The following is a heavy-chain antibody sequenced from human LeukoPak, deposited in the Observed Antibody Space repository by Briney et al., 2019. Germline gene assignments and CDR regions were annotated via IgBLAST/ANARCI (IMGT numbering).Heavy chain of an antibody. V-gene: IGHV3-33*01. Sequence: GGSLRLSCAASGFTFSSYGMHWVRQAPGKGLEWVAVIWYDGSNKYYADSVKGRFTISRDNSKNTLYLQMNSLRAEDTAVYYCARDKYSGPGGFFDYWGQGTLVTVSS. CDR2: IWYDGSNK. D-gene: IGHD5-12*01. CDR1: GFTFSSYG. CDR3: ARDKYSGPGGFFDY. J-gene: IGHJ4*02.